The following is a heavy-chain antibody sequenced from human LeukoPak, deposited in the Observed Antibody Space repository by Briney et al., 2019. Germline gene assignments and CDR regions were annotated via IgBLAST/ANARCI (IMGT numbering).Heavy chain of an antibody. D-gene: IGHD3-10*01. V-gene: IGHV1-69*06. Sequence: ASVKVSCKASRYTFTNYYMHWVRQAPGQGLEWMGGIIPIFGTANYAQKFQGRVTITADKSTSTAYMELSSLRSEDTAVYYCARTNITMVRGVLEAFDIWGQGTMVTVSS. CDR1: RYTFTNYY. CDR2: IIPIFGTA. J-gene: IGHJ3*02. CDR3: ARTNITMVRGVLEAFDI.